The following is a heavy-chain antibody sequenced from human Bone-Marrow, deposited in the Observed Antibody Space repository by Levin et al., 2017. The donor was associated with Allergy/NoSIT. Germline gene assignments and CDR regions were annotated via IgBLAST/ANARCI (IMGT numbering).Heavy chain of an antibody. V-gene: IGHV4-38-2*01. J-gene: IGHJ4*02. CDR1: GSSISSGYN. CDR3: ARAGMITFGGSQFDY. D-gene: IGHD3-16*01. CDR2: IYHSGST. Sequence: SETLSLTCVVSGSSISSGYNWGWIRQSPGKGLEWIGSIYHSGSTYYNPSLKSRVTISVDTSKNQFSLKLSSVTAADTAVYYGARAGMITFGGSQFDYWGQGTLVTVSS.